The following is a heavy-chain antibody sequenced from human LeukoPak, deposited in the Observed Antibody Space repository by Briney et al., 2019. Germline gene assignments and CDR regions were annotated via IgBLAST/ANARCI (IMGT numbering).Heavy chain of an antibody. J-gene: IGHJ4*02. D-gene: IGHD3-22*01. CDR3: ARGPSRFYYDNSGLYYFDY. CDR2: INPNSGGT. CDR1: GYTFTGYY. V-gene: IGHV1-2*02. Sequence: ASVKVSCKASGYTFTGYYMHWVRQAPGQGLEWMGWINPNSGGTNYAQKFQGRVTMTRDTSISTAYMELSRLRSDDTAVYYCARGPSRFYYDNSGLYYFDYWGQGTLVTVSS.